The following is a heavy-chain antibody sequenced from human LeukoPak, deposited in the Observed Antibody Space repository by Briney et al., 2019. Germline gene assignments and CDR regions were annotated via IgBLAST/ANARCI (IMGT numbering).Heavy chain of an antibody. Sequence: GASVKVSCKASTYTFTSYDFNWVRQAPGQGFEWMGWMNPNSGNTGYAKKFQGRVTLTRDTSISTLYTELSSLISEDTAVYYCARGPRNWGFDYWGQGTLVTVSS. CDR1: TYTFTSYD. J-gene: IGHJ4*02. V-gene: IGHV1-8*01. CDR2: MNPNSGNT. D-gene: IGHD7-27*01. CDR3: ARGPRNWGFDY.